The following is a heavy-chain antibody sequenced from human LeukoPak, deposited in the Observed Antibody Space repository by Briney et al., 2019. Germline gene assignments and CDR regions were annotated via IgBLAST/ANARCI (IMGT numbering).Heavy chain of an antibody. CDR1: GWSISSGYY. J-gene: IGHJ6*03. D-gene: IGHD4-17*01. Sequence: SEILSLTCGVSGWSISSGYYWGWIRQPPGKGLEWLGSMYYSGNTHYNPSLKSRVTISVDTSKNQFSLKMTSVAAADTAVYYCARQLDYGDYSRSYYYFYMDVWGKGTTVTISS. V-gene: IGHV4-38-2*01. CDR3: ARQLDYGDYSRSYYYFYMDV. CDR2: MYYSGNT.